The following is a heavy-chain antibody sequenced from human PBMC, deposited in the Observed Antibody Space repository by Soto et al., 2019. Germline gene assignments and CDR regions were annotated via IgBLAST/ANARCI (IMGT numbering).Heavy chain of an antibody. J-gene: IGHJ2*01. CDR2: IYYIGST. CDR1: GDSISGYY. D-gene: IGHD3-16*01. V-gene: IGHV4-59*12. Sequence: QVQLQESGPGLVKPSETLSLTCTVSGDSISGYYWSWVRQLPGKGLEWIAFIYYIGSTNYSPSLLCRVTVSVVTAKNPFPLRHSSMTAAATALYYAARLGAVAGGGSTYRYLDLGGRGTLVTVSS. CDR3: ARLGAVAGGGSTYRYLDL.